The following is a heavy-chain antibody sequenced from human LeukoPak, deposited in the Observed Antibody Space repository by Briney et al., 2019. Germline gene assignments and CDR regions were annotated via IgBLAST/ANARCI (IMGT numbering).Heavy chain of an antibody. V-gene: IGHV3-21*01. J-gene: IGHJ3*02. D-gene: IGHD3-10*01. Sequence: PGGSLRLSCAASGLTFSSYSMNWVRQAPGKGLEWVSSISSSSSYIYYADSVKGRFTISRDNAKNSLYLQMNSLRAEDTAVYYCARVGNYYGSGSHDAFDIWGQGTMVTVSS. CDR2: ISSSSSYI. CDR1: GLTFSSYS. CDR3: ARVGNYYGSGSHDAFDI.